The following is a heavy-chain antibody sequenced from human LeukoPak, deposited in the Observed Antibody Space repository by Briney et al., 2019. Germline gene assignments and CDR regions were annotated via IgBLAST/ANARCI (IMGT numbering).Heavy chain of an antibody. CDR3: ASTGGATTTGDAFDI. Sequence: GESLKISCKGSGYSFTSYWIGWVRQMPGKGLGWMGIIYPSDSDTRYSPSFQGQVTISADKSISTAYLQWSSLKASDTAMYYCASTGGATTTGDAFDIWGQGTMVTVSS. V-gene: IGHV5-51*03. CDR2: IYPSDSDT. CDR1: GYSFTSYW. D-gene: IGHD1-26*01. J-gene: IGHJ3*02.